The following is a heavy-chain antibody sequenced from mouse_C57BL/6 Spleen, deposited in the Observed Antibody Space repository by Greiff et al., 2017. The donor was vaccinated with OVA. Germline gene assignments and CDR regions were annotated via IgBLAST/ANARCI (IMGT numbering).Heavy chain of an antibody. CDR3: TRYHYYGSSYAMDY. J-gene: IGHJ4*01. D-gene: IGHD1-1*01. CDR2: IDPETGGT. V-gene: IGHV1-15*01. Sequence: QVHVKQSGAELVRPGASVTLSCKASGYTFTDYEMHWVKQTPVHGLEWIGAIDPETGGTAYNQKFKGKAILTADKSSSTAYMELRSLTSEDSAVYYCTRYHYYGSSYAMDYWGQGTSVTVSS. CDR1: GYTFTDYE.